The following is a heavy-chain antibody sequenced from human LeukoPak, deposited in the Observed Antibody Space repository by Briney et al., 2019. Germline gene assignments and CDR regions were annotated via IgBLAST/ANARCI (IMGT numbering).Heavy chain of an antibody. J-gene: IGHJ4*02. CDR3: ASGSYRDPDY. V-gene: IGHV1-18*01. CDR1: GYTFTSYG. D-gene: IGHD1-26*01. CDR2: ISAYNGNT. Sequence: ASVKVSCKASGYTFTSYGISWVRQAPGQGLEWMGGISAYNGNTNFSPKPQSGVTMTTDTSTSTAYMVLRSLRSDDTAVYYCASGSYRDPDYWGQGTLVTVSS.